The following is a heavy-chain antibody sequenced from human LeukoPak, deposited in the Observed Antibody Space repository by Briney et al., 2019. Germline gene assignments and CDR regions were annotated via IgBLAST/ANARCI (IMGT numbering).Heavy chain of an antibody. CDR2: ISYDGSNK. CDR1: GFTFCSYA. Sequence: GGSLRLSCATSGFTFCSYAMHWVRQAPGKGLEWVAVISYDGSNKYYADSVKGRFTISRDNSKNTLYLQMNSLRAEDTAVYYCARGYYYGSGSQGRDYWGQGTLVTVSS. D-gene: IGHD3-10*01. CDR3: ARGYYYGSGSQGRDY. V-gene: IGHV3-30*04. J-gene: IGHJ4*02.